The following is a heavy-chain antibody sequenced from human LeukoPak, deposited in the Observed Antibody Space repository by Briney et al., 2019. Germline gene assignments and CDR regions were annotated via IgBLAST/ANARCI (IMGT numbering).Heavy chain of an antibody. CDR3: ARGEWGFDY. D-gene: IGHD1-26*01. V-gene: IGHV3-7*04. CDR2: IKEDGSDK. J-gene: IGHJ4*02. CDR1: QFTFRNYW. Sequence: PGGSLRLSCAAFQFTFRNYWMSWVRQAPGKGLEWVANIKEDGSDKNYVDSVKGRFTIPRDNAKNSLYLQMNSLRGEDTAVYYCARGEWGFDYWGQGTLVTVSS.